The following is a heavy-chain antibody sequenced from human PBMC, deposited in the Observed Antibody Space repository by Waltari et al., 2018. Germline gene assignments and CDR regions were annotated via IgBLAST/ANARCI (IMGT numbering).Heavy chain of an antibody. CDR2: IYWNDDK. J-gene: IGHJ5*02. V-gene: IGHV2-5*01. CDR1: GFSLSTSGVG. CDR3: AHRRDWGIAAAVSP. Sequence: ITLKESGPTLVKPTQTLTLTCTFSGFSLSTSGVGVGWIRQPPGKALEWLALIYWNDDKRYSPSLKSRLTITKDTSKNQVVLTMTNMDPVDTATYYCAHRRDWGIAAAVSPWGQGTLVTVSS. D-gene: IGHD6-13*01.